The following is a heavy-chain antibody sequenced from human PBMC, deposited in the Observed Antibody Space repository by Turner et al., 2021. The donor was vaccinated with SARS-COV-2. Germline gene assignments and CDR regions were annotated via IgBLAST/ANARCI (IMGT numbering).Heavy chain of an antibody. V-gene: IGHV1-24*01. CDR2: FDTEDGET. D-gene: IGHD2-21*02. CDR3: ATGYAYCGGDCSIHY. J-gene: IGHJ4*02. CDR1: GYTLIVLS. Sequence: QVQLVQSGAEVKKPGASVKVSCKVSGYTLIVLSMHWVRQAPGKGLEWMGGFDTEDGETIYAQKFQGRVTMTEDTSTDTAYMELSSLRSEDTAVYYCATGYAYCGGDCSIHYWGQGTLVTVSS.